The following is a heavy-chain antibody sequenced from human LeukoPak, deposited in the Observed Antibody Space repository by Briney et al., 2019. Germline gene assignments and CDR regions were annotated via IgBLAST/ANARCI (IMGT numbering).Heavy chain of an antibody. CDR2: ISSSSSYI. Sequence: GGSLRLSCAASGFTFSSYAMSWVRQAPGKGLEWVSSISSSSSYIYYADSVKGRFTISRDNAKNSLYLQMNSLRAEDTAVYYCARVQTYYYDSSGLYSYWGQGTLVTVSS. CDR3: ARVQTYYYDSSGLYSY. CDR1: GFTFSSYA. V-gene: IGHV3-21*01. D-gene: IGHD3-22*01. J-gene: IGHJ4*02.